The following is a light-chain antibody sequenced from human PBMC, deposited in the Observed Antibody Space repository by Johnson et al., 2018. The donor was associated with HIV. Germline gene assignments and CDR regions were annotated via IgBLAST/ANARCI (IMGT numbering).Light chain of an antibody. CDR1: SSNIGYNY. V-gene: IGLV1-51*01. CDR3: GTWDSSLNV. Sequence: QSALTQPPSVSAAPGQKVTISCSGSSSNIGYNYVSWYQQLPGTAPKLLIYDNNKRPSGIPDRFSGSKSGTSATLGITGLQTGDEADYYCGTWDSSLNVFGTGTNVTVL. J-gene: IGLJ1*01. CDR2: DNN.